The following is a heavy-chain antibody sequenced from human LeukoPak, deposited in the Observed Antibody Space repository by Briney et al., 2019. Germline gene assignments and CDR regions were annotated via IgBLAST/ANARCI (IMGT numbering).Heavy chain of an antibody. D-gene: IGHD6-6*01. CDR3: ARGHSTSSSYFCNGLDV. CDR2: IYYSGST. Sequence: SETLSLTCTVAGGSISSDAYWWTWIRQAPVKGLEWIGYIYYSGSTYYNPSLSSRVNISVDTSKNQFSLKLSSVTVADTAVYYCARGHSTSSSYFCNGLDVWGQGTTVTVSS. CDR1: GGSISSDAYW. J-gene: IGHJ6*02. V-gene: IGHV4-31*03.